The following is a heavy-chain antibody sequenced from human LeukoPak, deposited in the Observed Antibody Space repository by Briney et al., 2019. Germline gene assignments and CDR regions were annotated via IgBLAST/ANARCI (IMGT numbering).Heavy chain of an antibody. Sequence: SETLSLTCTVSGFSISSAYYWGWIRQPPGKGLEWIGSIYHSGSTYYNPSLKSRVTISVDTSKNQFSLKLSSVTAADTAVYYCARAPVTIFGVVQNWFDPWGQGTLVIVSS. CDR1: GFSISSAYY. J-gene: IGHJ5*02. D-gene: IGHD3-3*01. CDR3: ARAPVTIFGVVQNWFDP. CDR2: IYHSGST. V-gene: IGHV4-38-2*02.